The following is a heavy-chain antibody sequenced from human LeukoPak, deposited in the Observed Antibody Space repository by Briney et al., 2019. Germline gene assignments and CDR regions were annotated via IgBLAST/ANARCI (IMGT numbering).Heavy chain of an antibody. CDR1: GFTFSSYA. D-gene: IGHD3-3*01. V-gene: IGHV3-49*03. Sequence: PGGSLRLSCAASGFTFSSYAMSWFRQAPGKGLEWVGFIRSKAYGGTTEYAASVKGRFTISRDDSKSIAYLQMNSLKTEDTAVYYCTVPRYYDFPFDPWGQGTLVTVSS. J-gene: IGHJ5*02. CDR3: TVPRYYDFPFDP. CDR2: IRSKAYGGTT.